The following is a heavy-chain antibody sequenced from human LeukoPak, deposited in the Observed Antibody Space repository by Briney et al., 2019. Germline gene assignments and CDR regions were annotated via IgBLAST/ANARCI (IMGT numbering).Heavy chain of an antibody. J-gene: IGHJ4*02. CDR1: GFTFPSFA. CDR3: AARNYYGSGSYYKGNDGSDY. D-gene: IGHD3-10*01. Sequence: ASVKVSCKASGFTFPSFAMQWVRQARGQRLEWIGWIVVGSGNTNYAQKFQERVTITRDMSTSTAYMELSSLRFEDTAVYYCAARNYYGSGSYYKGNDGSDYWGQGTLVTVSS. V-gene: IGHV1-58*02. CDR2: IVVGSGNT.